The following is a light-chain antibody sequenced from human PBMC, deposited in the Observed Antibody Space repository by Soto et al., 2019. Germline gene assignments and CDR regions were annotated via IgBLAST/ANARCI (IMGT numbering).Light chain of an antibody. V-gene: IGLV2-14*01. J-gene: IGLJ1*01. Sequence: QSALTQPASVSGSPGQSITISCTGTNSDVGNYNFVSWYQQHPGTAPKLMIFGVSNRPSGVSNRFSGSKSGNMASLIISGLQAEDEADYFCTSYTSSSTLRVFGTGTKVTVL. CDR3: TSYTSSSTLRV. CDR1: NSDVGNYNF. CDR2: GVS.